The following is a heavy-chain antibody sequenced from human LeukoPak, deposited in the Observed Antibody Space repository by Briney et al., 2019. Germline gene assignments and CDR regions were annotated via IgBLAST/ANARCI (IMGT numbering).Heavy chain of an antibody. CDR1: GVSISSGGYY. V-gene: IGHV4-31*03. Sequence: AQTLTLTCTVSGVSISSGGYYWSWIRQHPGKGLEWIGYIYDSGSTYYNPSLKSRITISVDTSKNQFSLKLSSVTAADTAVYYCARGGTTCFDYWGQGTLVTVSS. D-gene: IGHD1-1*01. CDR3: ARGGTTCFDY. J-gene: IGHJ4*02. CDR2: IYDSGST.